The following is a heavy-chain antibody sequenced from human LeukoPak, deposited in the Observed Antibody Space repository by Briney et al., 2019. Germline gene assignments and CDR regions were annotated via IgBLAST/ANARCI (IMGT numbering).Heavy chain of an antibody. CDR1: GFTLNNYG. J-gene: IGHJ5*02. CDR2: ISGSGGNT. Sequence: GGSLRLSCAASGFTLNNYGLSWVRQAPGKGLEWVSGISGSGGNTYYADSVKGRFTISRDNSKNTLYLQMNSLRAEDTALYYCVKASSSSPQYNWFDAWGQGTLVTVSS. V-gene: IGHV3-23*01. D-gene: IGHD6-6*01. CDR3: VKASSSSPQYNWFDA.